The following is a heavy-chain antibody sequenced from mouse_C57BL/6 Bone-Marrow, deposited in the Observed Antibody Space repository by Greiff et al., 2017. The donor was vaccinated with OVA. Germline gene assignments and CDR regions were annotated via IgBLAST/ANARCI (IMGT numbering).Heavy chain of an antibody. D-gene: IGHD1-1*01. Sequence: EVQRVESGTVLARPGASVKMSCKTSGYTFTSYWMHWVKQRPGQGLEWIGAIYPGNSDTSYNQKFKGKAKLTAVTSASTAYMELSSLTNEDSAVYYCTRYLLLRTDAMDYWGQGTTLTVSS. CDR3: TRYLLLRTDAMDY. V-gene: IGHV1-5*01. J-gene: IGHJ2*01. CDR2: IYPGNSDT. CDR1: GYTFTSYW.